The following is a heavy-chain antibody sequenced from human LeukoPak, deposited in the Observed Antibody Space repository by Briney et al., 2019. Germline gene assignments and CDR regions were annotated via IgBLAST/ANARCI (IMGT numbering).Heavy chain of an antibody. J-gene: IGHJ4*02. Sequence: SETLSLTCTVSGGSISSYYWNWIRQPPGKGLEWIAYIQYSGSTYYNPSLKSRVTISVDTSKNQFSLKLSSVTAADTAVYYCASHYYGSGFDYWGQGTLVTVSS. CDR1: GGSISSYY. CDR2: IQYSGST. D-gene: IGHD3-10*01. V-gene: IGHV4-59*08. CDR3: ASHYYGSGFDY.